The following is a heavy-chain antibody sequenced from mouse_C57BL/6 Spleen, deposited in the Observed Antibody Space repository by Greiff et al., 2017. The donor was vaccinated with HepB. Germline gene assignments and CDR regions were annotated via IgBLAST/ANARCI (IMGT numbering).Heavy chain of an antibody. D-gene: IGHD2-12*01. CDR2: IDPENGDT. CDR3: LRRGFAY. V-gene: IGHV14-4*01. Sequence: EVQLQQSGAELVRPGASVKLSCTASGFNIKDDYMHWVKQRPEQGLEWIGWIDPENGDTEYASKFQGKATITADTPSNTAYLQLSSLTSEDTAVYYCLRRGFAYWGQGTLVTVSA. CDR1: GFNIKDDY. J-gene: IGHJ3*01.